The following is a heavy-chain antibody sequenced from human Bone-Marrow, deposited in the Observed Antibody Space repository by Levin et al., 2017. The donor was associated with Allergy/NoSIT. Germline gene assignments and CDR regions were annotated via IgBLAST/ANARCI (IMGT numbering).Heavy chain of an antibody. CDR2: ISYDGSNK. Sequence: SCAASGFTFSSYAMHWVRQAPGKGLEWVAVISYDGSNKYYADSVKGRFTISRDNSKNTLYLQMNSLRAEDTAVYYCARDKYCSGGSCSCYFDYWGQGTLVTVSS. D-gene: IGHD2-15*01. V-gene: IGHV3-30-3*01. CDR1: GFTFSSYA. CDR3: ARDKYCSGGSCSCYFDY. J-gene: IGHJ4*02.